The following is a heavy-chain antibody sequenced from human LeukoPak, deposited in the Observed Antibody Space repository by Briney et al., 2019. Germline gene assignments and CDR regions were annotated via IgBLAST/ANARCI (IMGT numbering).Heavy chain of an antibody. CDR1: GYTLTELS. CDR3: ARRRGLAVAVRAFAI. J-gene: IGHJ3*02. Sequence: ASAKVSCKVSGYTLTELSMHWVRQAPGKGLEWMGGFDPEDGETIYAQKFQGRVTMTEDTSTDTAYMELSGLRSEDTAVYYCARRRGLAVAVRAFAIWGQGTMVTVSS. D-gene: IGHD6-19*01. V-gene: IGHV1-24*01. CDR2: FDPEDGET.